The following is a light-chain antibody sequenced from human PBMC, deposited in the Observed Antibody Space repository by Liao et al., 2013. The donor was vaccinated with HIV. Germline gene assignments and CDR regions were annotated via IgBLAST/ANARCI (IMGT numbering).Light chain of an antibody. Sequence: SYELTQPPSVSVSPGQTARITCSGAALPIQYAYWYQQKSGQAPLLLIYKDNERPSGIPERFSGSTSGTTATLTISGVQAEDEADFYCQSADNSGTYVVFGGGTETDRP. J-gene: IGLJ2*01. V-gene: IGLV3-25*03. CDR2: KDN. CDR1: ALPIQY. CDR3: QSADNSGTYVV.